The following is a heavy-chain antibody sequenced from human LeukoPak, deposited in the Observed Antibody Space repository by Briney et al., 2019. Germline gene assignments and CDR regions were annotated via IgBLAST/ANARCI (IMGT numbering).Heavy chain of an antibody. J-gene: IGHJ4*02. CDR3: AKETRGSYSDY. CDR1: GFTFSSSD. D-gene: IGHD1-26*01. CDR2: IRYDGTSK. Sequence: GGYLRLSCAASGFTFSSSDMHWVRQAPGKGLEWVAFIRYDGTSKYYADSVNVRFTISRDNSKNTVYLQMNSLRAEDTAVYYCAKETRGSYSDYWGQGTLVTVSS. V-gene: IGHV3-30*02.